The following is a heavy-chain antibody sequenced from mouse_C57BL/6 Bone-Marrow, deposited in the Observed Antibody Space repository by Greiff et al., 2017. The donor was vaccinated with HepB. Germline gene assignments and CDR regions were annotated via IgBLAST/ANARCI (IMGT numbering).Heavy chain of an antibody. CDR3: ASRGYYGSSYPLFDY. J-gene: IGHJ2*01. CDR2: IYPGSGST. D-gene: IGHD1-1*01. V-gene: IGHV1-55*01. CDR1: GYTFTSYW. Sequence: QVQLQQPGAELVKPGASVKMSCKASGYTFTSYWITWVKQRPGQGLVWIGDIYPGSGSTNYNEKFKSKATLTVDKSSSTAYMQISSLTSEDSAVYYCASRGYYGSSYPLFDYWGQGTPLTVSS.